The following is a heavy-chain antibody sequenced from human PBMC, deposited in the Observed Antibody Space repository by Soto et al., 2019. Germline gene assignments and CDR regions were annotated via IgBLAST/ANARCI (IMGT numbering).Heavy chain of an antibody. V-gene: IGHV3-64D*06. J-gene: IGHJ5*01. Sequence: LMLSCSCSGWIFMSWGMHWVREAPGKGLEYVSAITSDGAKTYYTDSVKGRLFISRDDSKNTLYLQMSSLGAEDTAVYYCVSGTGSSSGPFASWGQGTLVTVSS. CDR2: ITSDGAKT. D-gene: IGHD6-19*01. CDR3: VSGTGSSSGPFAS. CDR1: GWIFMSWG.